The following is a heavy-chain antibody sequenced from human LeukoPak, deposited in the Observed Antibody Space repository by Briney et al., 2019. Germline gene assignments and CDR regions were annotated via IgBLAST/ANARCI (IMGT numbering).Heavy chain of an antibody. V-gene: IGHV3-48*03. CDR2: ISSSGSTI. Sequence: GGSLRLSCAASGFTFSSYGMNWVRQAPGKGLEWVSYISSSGSTIYYADSVKGRFTISRDNAKNSLYLQMNSLRAEDTAVYYCARDALRGYNYGSFDYCGQGTLVTVSS. CDR1: GFTFSSYG. D-gene: IGHD5-18*01. CDR3: ARDALRGYNYGSFDY. J-gene: IGHJ4*02.